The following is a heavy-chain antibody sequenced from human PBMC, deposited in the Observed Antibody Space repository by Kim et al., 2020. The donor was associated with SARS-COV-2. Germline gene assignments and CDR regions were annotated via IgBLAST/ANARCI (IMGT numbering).Heavy chain of an antibody. V-gene: IGHV3-23*01. Sequence: GRFTISRDNSKNTLYLQMNSQRAEDTAVYYCAKDRCSGGSCYTSAEYFQHWGQGTLVTVSS. J-gene: IGHJ1*01. D-gene: IGHD2-15*01. CDR3: AKDRCSGGSCYTSAEYFQH.